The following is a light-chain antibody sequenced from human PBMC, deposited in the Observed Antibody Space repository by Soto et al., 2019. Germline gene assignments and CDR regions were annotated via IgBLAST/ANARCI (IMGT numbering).Light chain of an antibody. Sequence: QPVLTQSSSASASLGSSVKLTCTLSSGHSSYIIAWHQQQPGKAPRYLMKLEGSGSYNKGSGVPDRFSGSSSGADRYLTLANLHFEDEADYYCETWDGNTRVFGTGTKLTVL. J-gene: IGLJ1*01. CDR2: LEGSGSY. CDR1: SGHSSYI. V-gene: IGLV4-60*02. CDR3: ETWDGNTRV.